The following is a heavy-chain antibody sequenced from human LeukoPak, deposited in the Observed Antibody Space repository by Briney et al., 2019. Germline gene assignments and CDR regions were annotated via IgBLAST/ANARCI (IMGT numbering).Heavy chain of an antibody. V-gene: IGHV4-4*09. Sequence: PSETLSLTCTLSGGSISSYYWSWIRQPPGKGLEWIGYIYTSGTTNYNPSLKSRVTISLDTSKNQFSLKLSSVTAADTAVYYCATRLYSSSCWFDPWGQGTLVTVSS. D-gene: IGHD6-13*01. CDR2: IYTSGTT. J-gene: IGHJ5*02. CDR3: ATRLYSSSCWFDP. CDR1: GGSISSYY.